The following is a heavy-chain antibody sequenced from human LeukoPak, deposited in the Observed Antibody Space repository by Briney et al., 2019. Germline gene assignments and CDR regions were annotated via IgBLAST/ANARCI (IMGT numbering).Heavy chain of an antibody. CDR1: GFTFSSYG. Sequence: GSLRLSCAASGFTFSSYGMHWVRQAPGKGLEWVAVISYDGSNKFYADSVKGRFTISRDNAKNSLYLQMNSLRAEDTAVYYCARDFRSSRGHYYLDVWGKGTTVTVSS. CDR2: ISYDGSNK. CDR3: ARDFRSSRGHYYLDV. V-gene: IGHV3-30*03. D-gene: IGHD6-13*01. J-gene: IGHJ6*03.